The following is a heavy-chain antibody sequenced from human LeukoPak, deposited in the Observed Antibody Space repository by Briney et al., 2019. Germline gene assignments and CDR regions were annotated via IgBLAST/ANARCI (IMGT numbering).Heavy chain of an antibody. Sequence: PSETLSLTCTVSGGSISSYYWSWIRQPPGKGLEWIGYIYYSGRTNYNPSLKSRVTISLDTSKNQFSLKLSSVTAADTAVYYCARVTGYMTEDYFDYWGQGTLITVSS. CDR2: IYYSGRT. V-gene: IGHV4-59*01. J-gene: IGHJ4*02. CDR1: GGSISSYY. CDR3: ARVTGYMTEDYFDY. D-gene: IGHD6-13*01.